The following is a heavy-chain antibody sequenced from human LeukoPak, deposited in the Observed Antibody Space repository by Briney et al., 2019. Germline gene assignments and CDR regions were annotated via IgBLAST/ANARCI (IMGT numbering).Heavy chain of an antibody. Sequence: GGSLRLSCEASGFTFSSYAMSWVCQAPGKGLEWVSAVSGSGGSTDYADSVKGRFTISRDNSMSTLYLQMNGLRAEDTAIYYCAKVRPMYGDYSRSLHYWGQGTLVTVSS. CDR1: GFTFSSYA. J-gene: IGHJ4*02. D-gene: IGHD4-17*01. V-gene: IGHV3-23*01. CDR2: VSGSGGST. CDR3: AKVRPMYGDYSRSLHY.